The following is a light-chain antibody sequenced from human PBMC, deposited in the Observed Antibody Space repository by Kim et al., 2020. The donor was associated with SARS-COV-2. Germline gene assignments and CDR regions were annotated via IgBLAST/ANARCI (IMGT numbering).Light chain of an antibody. J-gene: IGLJ1*01. CDR1: SSDVGGYNY. Sequence: GQSVTISCTGTSSDVGGYNYVSWYQQHPGKAPKLMIYEVSKRPSGVPDRFSGSKSGNTASLTVSGLQAEDEADYYCSSYAGSNNVFGTGTKVHRP. V-gene: IGLV2-8*01. CDR3: SSYAGSNNV. CDR2: EVS.